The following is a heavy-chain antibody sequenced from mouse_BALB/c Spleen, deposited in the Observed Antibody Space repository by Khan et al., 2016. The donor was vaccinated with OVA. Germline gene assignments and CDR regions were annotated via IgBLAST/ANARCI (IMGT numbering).Heavy chain of an antibody. CDR3: ARDGYSPWFAY. CDR2: IDPENGNT. V-gene: IGHV14-1*02. J-gene: IGHJ3*01. CDR1: GFNIKDYY. D-gene: IGHD2-3*01. Sequence: VQLQQSGAELVRPGALVNLSCKASGFNIKDYYMHWVKQRPEQGLVWIGRIDPENGNTIYDPKFQGKASITSDTSSNTAYLQLSSLTSEDTAVYYCARDGYSPWFAYWGQGALGTVSA.